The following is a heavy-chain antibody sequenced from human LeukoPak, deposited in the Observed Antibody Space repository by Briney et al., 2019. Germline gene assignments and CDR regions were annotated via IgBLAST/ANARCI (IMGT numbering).Heavy chain of an antibody. CDR3: ASQRSGYDSSGYYSYYFDY. J-gene: IGHJ4*02. V-gene: IGHV1-46*01. Sequence: ASVKVSCKASGGTFSSYVISWVRQAPGQGLEWMGIINPSGGSTSYAQKFQGGVTMTRDTSTSTVYMELSSLRSEDTAVYYCASQRSGYDSSGYYSYYFDYWGQGTLVTVSS. D-gene: IGHD3-22*01. CDR1: GGTFSSYV. CDR2: INPSGGST.